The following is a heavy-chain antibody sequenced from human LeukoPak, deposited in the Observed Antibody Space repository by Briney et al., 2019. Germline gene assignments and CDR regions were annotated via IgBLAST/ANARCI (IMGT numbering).Heavy chain of an antibody. D-gene: IGHD6-25*01. Sequence: QVQLQQSGPGLVEPSQTLSLTCAISGDSVSSDSVTWNWIRQSPSRGLEWLGRTYYRSKWYNDYAVSVKSRIIFNPDTSKNQFSLQLNSVTPDDTAVYYCARRGAKAASDYWGQGTLVTVSS. CDR1: GDSVSSDSVT. CDR3: ARRGAKAASDY. J-gene: IGHJ4*02. V-gene: IGHV6-1*01. CDR2: TYYRSKWYN.